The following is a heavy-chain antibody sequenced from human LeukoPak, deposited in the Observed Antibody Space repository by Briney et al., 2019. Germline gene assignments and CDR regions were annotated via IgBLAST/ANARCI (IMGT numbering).Heavy chain of an antibody. D-gene: IGHD6-19*01. CDR3: ARVAGWARKYYKHDLLHM. CDR1: DHRFTNFG. CDR2: ISAHHGYT. Sequence: ASVKVSCKASDHRFTNFGISWVRRAPGQGLEWMGWISAHHGYTDYAQNLQGRVTMTTDTSTSTAYMELRSLRSDDTAVYYCARVAGWARKYYKHDLLHMWGQGTMVTVSS. V-gene: IGHV1-18*01. J-gene: IGHJ3*02.